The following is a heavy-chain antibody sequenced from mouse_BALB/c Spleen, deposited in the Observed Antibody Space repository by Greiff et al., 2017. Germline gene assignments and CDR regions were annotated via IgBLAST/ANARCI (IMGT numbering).Heavy chain of an antibody. V-gene: IGHV5-6*02. CDR3: ARGTRYYAMDY. D-gene: IGHD3-3*01. CDR1: GFTFSSYG. Sequence: EVKLVESGGDLVKPGGSLKLSCAASGFTFSSYGMSWVRQTPDKRLEWVATISSGGSYTYYPDSVKGRFTISRDNAKNTLYLQMSSLKSEDTAMYYCARGTRYYAMDYWGQGTSVTVSS. CDR2: ISSGGSYT. J-gene: IGHJ4*01.